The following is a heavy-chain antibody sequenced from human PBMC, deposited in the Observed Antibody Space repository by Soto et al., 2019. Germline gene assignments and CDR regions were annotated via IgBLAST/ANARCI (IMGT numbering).Heavy chain of an antibody. V-gene: IGHV1-24*01. CDR2: FDPEDGET. CDR3: ATDEGLSGSHRRDAFDI. J-gene: IGHJ3*02. D-gene: IGHD1-26*01. CDR1: GYTLTELS. Sequence: QVQLVQSGAEVKKPGASVKVSCKVSGYTLTELSMHWVRQAPGKGLEWMGGFDPEDGETIYAQKFQVRVTMTEDTSTDTAYMELSSLRSEDTAVYYCATDEGLSGSHRRDAFDIWGQGTMVTVSS.